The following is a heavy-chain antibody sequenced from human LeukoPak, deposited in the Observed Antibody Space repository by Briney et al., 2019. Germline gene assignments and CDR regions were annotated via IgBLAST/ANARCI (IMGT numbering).Heavy chain of an antibody. J-gene: IGHJ4*02. CDR1: GYTFTSYG. D-gene: IGHD3-22*01. Sequence: ASVKVSCKASGYTFTSYGISWVRQAPGQGLEWMRWISAYNGKTNYAQKLQGRVTMTTDTSTSTAYMELRSLRSDDTAVYYCAREAIYYDSSGYYDFDYWGQGTLVTVSS. CDR3: AREAIYYDSSGYYDFDY. CDR2: ISAYNGKT. V-gene: IGHV1-18*01.